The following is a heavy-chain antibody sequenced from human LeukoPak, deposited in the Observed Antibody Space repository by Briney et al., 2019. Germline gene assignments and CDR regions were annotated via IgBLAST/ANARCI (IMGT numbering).Heavy chain of an antibody. CDR2: IHYSGST. Sequence: SETLSLTCTVSGGSISSGSYYWGWIRQPPGKGLEWIGIIHYSGSTYYNPSLKSRVTRSVDTSKNQFSLKLSSVTAADTAVYYCARHAGSSGYPSSFDYWGQGTLVTVSS. V-gene: IGHV4-39*01. D-gene: IGHD3-22*01. CDR1: GGSISSGSYY. CDR3: ARHAGSSGYPSSFDY. J-gene: IGHJ4*02.